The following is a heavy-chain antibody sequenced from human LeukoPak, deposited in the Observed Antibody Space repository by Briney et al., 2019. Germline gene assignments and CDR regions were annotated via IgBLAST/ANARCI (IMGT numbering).Heavy chain of an antibody. CDR2: IWYDGSNK. CDR1: GFTFSSYG. Sequence: PGGSLRLSCAASGFTFSSYGMHWVRQAPGKGLEWVAVIWYDGSNKYYADSVKGRFTISRDNSKNTLYLQMNSLRAEGTAVYYCAREVSGSYYKGFFHHWGQGTLVTVSS. J-gene: IGHJ1*01. V-gene: IGHV3-33*01. D-gene: IGHD3-10*01. CDR3: AREVSGSYYKGFFHH.